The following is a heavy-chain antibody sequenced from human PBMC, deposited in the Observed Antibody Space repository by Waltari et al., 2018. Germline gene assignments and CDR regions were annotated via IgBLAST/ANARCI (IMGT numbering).Heavy chain of an antibody. CDR2: ISRSSDPI. D-gene: IGHD2-2*01. V-gene: IGHV3-48*01. CDR1: GFTFSSYS. Sequence: EVQLVESGGGLVQPGGSLRLSCAASGFTFSSYSMNWVRQAPGKGLEVVSYISRSSDPIFYADSVWGRFTISRDNAKNLVYLQMNSLRAEDTAVYYCARADASSWYSFEYWGQGTLVTVSS. CDR3: ARADASSWYSFEY. J-gene: IGHJ4*02.